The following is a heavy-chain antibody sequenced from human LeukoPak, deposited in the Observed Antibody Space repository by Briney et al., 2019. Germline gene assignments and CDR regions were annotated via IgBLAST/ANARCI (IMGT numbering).Heavy chain of an antibody. CDR3: ARDNGDIALDP. J-gene: IGHJ5*02. CDR2: IYHSGST. Sequence: SETLSLTCAVSGGSISSGGYSWSWIRQPPGKGLEWIGYIYHSGSTYYNPSLKSRVTISVDRSKNQFSLKLSSVTAADTAVYYCARDNGDIALDPWGQGTLVTVSS. V-gene: IGHV4-30-2*01. CDR1: GGSISSGGYS. D-gene: IGHD4-17*01.